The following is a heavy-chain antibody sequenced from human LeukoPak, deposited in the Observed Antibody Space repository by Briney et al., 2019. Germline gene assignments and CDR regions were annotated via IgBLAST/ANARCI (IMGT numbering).Heavy chain of an antibody. V-gene: IGHV4-59*01. CDR2: IYYSGST. CDR1: GGSISSYY. CDR3: ARGYDFWSGYPFDY. D-gene: IGHD3-3*01. Sequence: SETLSLTFTVSGGSISSYYWSWIRQPPGKGLEWIGYIYYSGSTNYNPSLKSRVTISVDTSKNQFSLKLSSVTAADTAVYYCARGYDFWSGYPFDYWGQGTLVTVSS. J-gene: IGHJ4*02.